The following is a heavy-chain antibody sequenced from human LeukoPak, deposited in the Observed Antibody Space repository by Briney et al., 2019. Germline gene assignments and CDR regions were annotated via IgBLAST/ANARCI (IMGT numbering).Heavy chain of an antibody. V-gene: IGHV4-39*01. CDR2: IYYSGST. D-gene: IGHD3-22*01. CDR1: GGSISSSSYY. J-gene: IGHJ4*02. Sequence: PSETLSLTCTVSGGSISSSSYYWGWIRQPPGKGLEWLGGIYYSGSTYYNPSLKSRVTISVDTSKNQFSLKLSSVTAADTAVYYCARRTFDSSGYYLEGVYYFDYWGQGTLVTVSA. CDR3: ARRTFDSSGYYLEGVYYFDY.